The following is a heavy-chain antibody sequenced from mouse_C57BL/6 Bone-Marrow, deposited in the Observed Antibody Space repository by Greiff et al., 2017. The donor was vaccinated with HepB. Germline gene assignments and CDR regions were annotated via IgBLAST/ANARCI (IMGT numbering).Heavy chain of an antibody. CDR2: IDPSDSYT. Sequence: VQLQQPGAELVMPGASVKLSCKASGYTFTSYWMHWVKQRPGQGLEWIGEIDPSDSYTNYNQKFKGKSTLTVDKSSSTAYMQLSSLTSEDSAVYYCARSTMITDYYAMDYWGQGTSVTVSS. V-gene: IGHV1-69*01. J-gene: IGHJ4*01. D-gene: IGHD2-4*01. CDR1: GYTFTSYW. CDR3: ARSTMITDYYAMDY.